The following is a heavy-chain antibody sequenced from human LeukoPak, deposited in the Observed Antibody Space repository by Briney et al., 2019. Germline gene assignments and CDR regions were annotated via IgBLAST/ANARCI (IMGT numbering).Heavy chain of an antibody. V-gene: IGHV1-2*02. Sequence: ASVTVSCKASGYTFTGYYMHWVRQAPGQGLEWMGWINPNSGGTNYAQKFQGRVTMTRDTSISTAYMELSRLRSDDTAVYYCASIAVAGTPQLNWFDPWGQGTLVTVSS. CDR2: INPNSGGT. CDR3: ASIAVAGTPQLNWFDP. J-gene: IGHJ5*02. CDR1: GYTFTGYY. D-gene: IGHD6-19*01.